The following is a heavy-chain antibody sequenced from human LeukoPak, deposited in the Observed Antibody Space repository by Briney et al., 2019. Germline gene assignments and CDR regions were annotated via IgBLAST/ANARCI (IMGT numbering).Heavy chain of an antibody. J-gene: IGHJ4*02. CDR3: ARDPVAGLDY. Sequence: GGSLRLSCAASGFTFSSYAMHWVRQAPGKGLEWVAVISYDGSNKYYADSVKGRFTISRDNSKNTLYLQMNSLRAEDTAVYYCARDPVAGLDYWGQGTLVTVSS. CDR2: ISYDGSNK. D-gene: IGHD6-19*01. V-gene: IGHV3-30-3*01. CDR1: GFTFSSYA.